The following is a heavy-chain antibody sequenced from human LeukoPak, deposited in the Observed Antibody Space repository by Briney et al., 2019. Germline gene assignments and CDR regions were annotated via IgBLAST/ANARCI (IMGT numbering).Heavy chain of an antibody. D-gene: IGHD3-16*02. CDR2: INPSGGST. Sequence: GASVKVSCKASGYTFTSYYMHLVRQAPGQGLEWMGIINPSGGSTSYAQKFQGRVTMTRDMSTSTVYMELSSLRSEDTAVYYCASSISLYNWFDPWGQGTLVTVSS. V-gene: IGHV1-46*01. CDR3: ASSISLYNWFDP. CDR1: GYTFTSYY. J-gene: IGHJ5*02.